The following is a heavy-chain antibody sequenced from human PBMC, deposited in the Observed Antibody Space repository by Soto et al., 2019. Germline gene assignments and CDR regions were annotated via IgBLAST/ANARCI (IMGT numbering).Heavy chain of an antibody. J-gene: IGHJ4*02. Sequence: QVQLVQSGAEVKKPRASVKVSCKASGYTFTLYYMHWVRQAPRQGPEWMGWINPNSGGSNYAQKFQGSVTMTRDTSTSTAYMELSRLRSDDTAVYYCASIHNEYSSSYGLGYWGQGTLVTVSS. CDR1: GYTFTLYY. V-gene: IGHV1-2*02. CDR3: ASIHNEYSSSYGLGY. D-gene: IGHD6-6*01. CDR2: INPNSGGS.